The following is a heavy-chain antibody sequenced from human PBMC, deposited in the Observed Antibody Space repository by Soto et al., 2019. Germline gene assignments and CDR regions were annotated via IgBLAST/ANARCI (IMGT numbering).Heavy chain of an antibody. Sequence: LRLSCAASGFTFSSYWMSWVRQAPGKGLEWVASIKQDGSEKYYVDSVKGRFTISRDNAKNSLYLQMNSLRAEDTAVYYCARGLRGGKEFDYWGQGXLVTVYS. V-gene: IGHV3-7*03. CDR2: IKQDGSEK. D-gene: IGHD3-16*01. J-gene: IGHJ4*02. CDR3: ARGLRGGKEFDY. CDR1: GFTFSSYW.